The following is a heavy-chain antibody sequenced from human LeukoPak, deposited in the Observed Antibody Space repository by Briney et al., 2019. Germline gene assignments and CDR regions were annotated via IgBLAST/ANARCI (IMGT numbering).Heavy chain of an antibody. D-gene: IGHD3-3*01. Sequence: SQTLSLTCTVSGGSISSGDYYWSWIRQPPGKGLEWIGYIYHSGNTYYNPSLKSRLTISVDTPRNQFSLKLRSVTAADTAVYYCARGGTRITIVGVVINDFDYWGQGTLVTVSS. CDR1: GGSISSGDYY. V-gene: IGHV4-30-4*08. CDR3: ARGGTRITIVGVVINDFDY. J-gene: IGHJ4*02. CDR2: IYHSGNT.